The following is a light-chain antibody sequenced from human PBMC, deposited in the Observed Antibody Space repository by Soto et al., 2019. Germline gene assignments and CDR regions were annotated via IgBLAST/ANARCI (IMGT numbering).Light chain of an antibody. V-gene: IGKV1-5*03. CDR2: KAS. CDR1: QTISSW. CDR3: QHYNSYSEA. J-gene: IGKJ1*01. Sequence: DIQMARSPFTLSGSVGARVTITCRASQTISSWLAWYQQKPGKAPKLLIYKASTLKSGVPSRFSGSGSGTEFTLTISSLQPDDFATYYCQHYNSYSEAFGQGTKVDNK.